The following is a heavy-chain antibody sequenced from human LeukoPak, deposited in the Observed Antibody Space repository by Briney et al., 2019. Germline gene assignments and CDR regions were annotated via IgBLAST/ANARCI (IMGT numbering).Heavy chain of an antibody. V-gene: IGHV3-43*01. CDR2: ISWDGGST. CDR3: AKDYCSSTSCPAYFQH. CDR1: GFTFDDYT. J-gene: IGHJ1*01. Sequence: GGSLRLSCAASGFTFDDYTMHWVRQAPGKGLEWVSLISWDGGSTYYADSVKGRFTISRDNSKNSLYLQMNSLRTEDTALYYCAKDYCSSTSCPAYFQHWGQGTLVTVSS. D-gene: IGHD2-2*01.